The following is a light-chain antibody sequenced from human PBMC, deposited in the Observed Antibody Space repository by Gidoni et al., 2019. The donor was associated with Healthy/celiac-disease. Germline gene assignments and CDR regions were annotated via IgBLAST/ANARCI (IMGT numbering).Light chain of an antibody. CDR1: NIGSNS. CDR2: DDS. J-gene: IGLJ1*01. V-gene: IGLV3-21*02. Sequence: SYVLTQPPSVSVAPGQTARITCGGNNIGSNSVHWYQQKPGQAPVLVVYDDSDRPSGIPERFSGSNSGNTATLTISRVEATEADYYCQVWDSSSDHYVFGTGTKVTVL. CDR3: QVWDSSSDHYV.